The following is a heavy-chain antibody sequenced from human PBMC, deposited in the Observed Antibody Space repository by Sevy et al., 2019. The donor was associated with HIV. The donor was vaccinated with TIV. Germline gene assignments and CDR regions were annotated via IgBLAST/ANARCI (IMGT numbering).Heavy chain of an antibody. V-gene: IGHV3-7*01. D-gene: IGHD3-16*01. CDR3: ARGYSYVFY. CDR2: IKLDGNEK. CDR1: GFTFSAYW. J-gene: IGHJ4*02. Sequence: GGSLRLSCAASGFTFSAYWMSWVRQAPGKGLDWVAKIKLDGNEKNYLDSVKGRFTISRDNAKNSLYLQMDSLRAEDTAVYYCARGYSYVFYWGQGTLVTVSS.